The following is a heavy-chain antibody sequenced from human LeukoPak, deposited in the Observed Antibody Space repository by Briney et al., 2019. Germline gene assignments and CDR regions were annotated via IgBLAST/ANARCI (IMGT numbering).Heavy chain of an antibody. CDR2: ISGSGGSI. CDR3: ARGTMFPYYFDY. D-gene: IGHD3-10*02. J-gene: IGHJ4*02. Sequence: GGSLRLSCAASGFTFSSYAMSWVRQAPGKGLEWVSAISGSGGSIYYADSLKGRFTISRDNAKNSLYLQMNSLRAEDTAVYYCARGTMFPYYFDYWGQGTLVTVSS. CDR1: GFTFSSYA. V-gene: IGHV3-23*01.